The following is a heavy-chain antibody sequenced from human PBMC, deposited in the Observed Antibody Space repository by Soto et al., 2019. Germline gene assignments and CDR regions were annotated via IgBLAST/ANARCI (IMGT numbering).Heavy chain of an antibody. V-gene: IGHV3-30*18. Sequence: XGSLILSCAAAGFSLNDYGMHWVRQPPGKGLEWVADISYDGRNKYYTDSVRGRFTISRDISKGTLYLQMNSLRPEDTAVYYCAKSNRGAYDTPDFWGQGTPVTVSS. CDR3: AKSNRGAYDTPDF. CDR2: ISYDGRNK. J-gene: IGHJ4*02. CDR1: GFSLNDYG. D-gene: IGHD3-22*01.